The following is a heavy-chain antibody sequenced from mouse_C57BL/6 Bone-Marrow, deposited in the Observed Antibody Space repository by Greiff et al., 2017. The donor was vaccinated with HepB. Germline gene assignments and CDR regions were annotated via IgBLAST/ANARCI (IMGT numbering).Heavy chain of an antibody. V-gene: IGHV1-39*01. Sequence: EVKLQESGPELVKPGASVKISCKASGYSFTDYNMNWVKQSNGKSLEWIGVINPNYGTTSYNQKFKGKATLTVDQSSSTAYMQLNSLTSEDSAVYYCAGVYYGNSYYYAMDYWGQGTSVTVSS. CDR2: INPNYGTT. CDR1: GYSFTDYN. J-gene: IGHJ4*01. CDR3: AGVYYGNSYYYAMDY. D-gene: IGHD2-1*01.